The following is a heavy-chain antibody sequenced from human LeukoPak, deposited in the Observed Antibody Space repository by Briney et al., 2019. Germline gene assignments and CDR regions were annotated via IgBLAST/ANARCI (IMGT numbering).Heavy chain of an antibody. J-gene: IGHJ4*02. Sequence: PGESLRLSCAASGVTVSSNYMSWVRQAPGKGLEWVSVIYSGGSTYYTHSVKGRFTISRDTSKNTFSLQLNSLSAEDTAIYYCARRGEAMDAFDYWGTGTLVTVS. V-gene: IGHV3-53*01. CDR2: IYSGGST. CDR3: ARRGEAMDAFDY. D-gene: IGHD5-18*01. CDR1: GVTVSSNY.